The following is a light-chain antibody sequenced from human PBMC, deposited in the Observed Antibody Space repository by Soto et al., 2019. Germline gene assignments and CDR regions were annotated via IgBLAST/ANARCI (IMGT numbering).Light chain of an antibody. J-gene: IGKJ2*01. CDR3: LQRYSTRSLT. CDR2: DAS. CDR1: QSISSY. V-gene: IGKV1-39*01. Sequence: DIQMTQSPASLSASVGDRVTITCRASQSISSYFNCYQQKPGKAPKLLIYDASSLQSGVTSRFSGSGSGTDFTLTISSLQPEDFSTYYCLQRYSTRSLTFGRGTKLEIK.